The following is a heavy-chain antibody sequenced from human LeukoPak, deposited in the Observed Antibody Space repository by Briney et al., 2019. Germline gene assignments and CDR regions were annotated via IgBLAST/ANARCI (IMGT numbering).Heavy chain of an antibody. J-gene: IGHJ4*02. CDR1: GFTFSSYA. Sequence: PGRSLRLSCAASGFTFSSYAMHWVRQAPGKGLEWVAVISYDGSNKYYADSVKGRFTISRDNSKNTLYLQMNSLRAEDTAVYYCANGSYLDYWGQGTLVTVSS. CDR3: ANGSYLDY. CDR2: ISYDGSNK. D-gene: IGHD1-26*01. V-gene: IGHV3-30*04.